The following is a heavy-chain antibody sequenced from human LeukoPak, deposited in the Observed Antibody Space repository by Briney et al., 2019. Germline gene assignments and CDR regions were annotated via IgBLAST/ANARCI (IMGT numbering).Heavy chain of an antibody. D-gene: IGHD6-19*01. CDR1: GFTFSSYA. V-gene: IGHV3-21*01. CDR2: ISSSSSYI. J-gene: IGHJ3*02. Sequence: GGSLRLSCAASGFTFSSYAMSWVRQAPGKGLEWVSSISSSSSYIYYADSVKGRFTISRDNAKNSLYLQMNSLRAEDTAVYYCARDRLVAADAFDIWGQGTMVTVSS. CDR3: ARDRLVAADAFDI.